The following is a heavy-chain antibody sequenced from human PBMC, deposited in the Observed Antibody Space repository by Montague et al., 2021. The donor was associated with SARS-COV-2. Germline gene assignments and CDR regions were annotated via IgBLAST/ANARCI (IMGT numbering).Heavy chain of an antibody. J-gene: IGHJ4*02. D-gene: IGHD3-22*01. CDR1: GGSFSGYY. V-gene: IGHV4-34*01. CDR2: INQSGST. CDR3: ARVAGGYYHDSSAYFDY. Sequence: SETLSLTCAVYGGSFSGYYWSWIRQPPGKGLEWIGEINQSGSTNYNPSLKSRVTLSVDTSKKRFSLKLSSLTAAVTAVYYCARVAGGYYHDSSAYFDYWGQGSLVTGSS.